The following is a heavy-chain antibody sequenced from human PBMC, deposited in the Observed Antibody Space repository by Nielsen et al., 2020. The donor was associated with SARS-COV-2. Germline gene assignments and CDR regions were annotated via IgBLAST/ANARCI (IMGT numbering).Heavy chain of an antibody. D-gene: IGHD4-17*01. Sequence: GGSLRLSCVASGFTFRNAWMTWVRQAPGKGLEWVSGISSSGSKTHDADSAKGRFIISRDNSKNTLYLQMNSLRAEDTAVYYCATWGTYGDLDAFHFWGQGTMVTVSS. V-gene: IGHV3-23*01. CDR2: ISSSGSKT. CDR3: ATWGTYGDLDAFHF. CDR1: GFTFRNAW. J-gene: IGHJ3*01.